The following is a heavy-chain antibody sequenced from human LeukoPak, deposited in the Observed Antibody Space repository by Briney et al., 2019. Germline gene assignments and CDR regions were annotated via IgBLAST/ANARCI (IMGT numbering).Heavy chain of an antibody. D-gene: IGHD3-10*01. CDR1: GFTFSTYN. J-gene: IGHJ4*02. V-gene: IGHV3-21*01. CDR3: ARPSNYHGPGNYFPCDY. CDR2: ISTSSRDI. Sequence: GGSLRLSCAASGFTFSTYNMNWVRQAPGKGLEWVSSISTSSRDIYYADSVKARFTISRDNAKNSLYLQMNSLRAEDTAVYYCARPSNYHGPGNYFPCDYWGQGTLVTVSS.